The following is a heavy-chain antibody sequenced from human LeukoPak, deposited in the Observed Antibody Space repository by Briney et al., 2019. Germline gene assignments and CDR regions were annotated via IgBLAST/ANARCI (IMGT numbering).Heavy chain of an antibody. J-gene: IGHJ4*02. CDR3: AGADY. CDR1: GGSISSSYH. CDR2: IYYSGST. V-gene: IGHV4-39*01. Sequence: PSETLSLTCTVSGGSISSSYHWGWIRQPPGKGLEWIGSIYYSGSTYYNPSLKSRVTISVDTSKNQFSLKLGSVTAADTAVYYCAGADYWGQGTLVTVSS.